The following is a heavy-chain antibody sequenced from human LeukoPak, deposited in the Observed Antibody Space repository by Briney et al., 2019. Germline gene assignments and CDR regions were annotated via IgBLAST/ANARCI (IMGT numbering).Heavy chain of an antibody. V-gene: IGHV7-4-1*02. Sequence: GASVKVSCKASGYTFASYGISWVRQAPGQGLEWMGWMNTNTGNPTYAQGFTGRFVFSLDTSVNTAYLQISSLKAEDTAVYYCMRAYRFGEFFDWGQGTLITVSS. J-gene: IGHJ4*02. CDR1: GYTFASYG. CDR2: MNTNTGNP. D-gene: IGHD3-10*01. CDR3: MRAYRFGEFFD.